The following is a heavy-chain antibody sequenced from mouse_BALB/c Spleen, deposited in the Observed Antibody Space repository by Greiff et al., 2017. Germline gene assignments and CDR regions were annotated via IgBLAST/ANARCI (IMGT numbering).Heavy chain of an antibody. Sequence: EVKLMESGPELVKPGASVKISCKASGYSFTGYFMNWVKQSHGKSLEWIGRINPYNGDTFYNQKFKGKATLTVDKSSSTAHMELLSLTSEDSAVYYCGRFSDYGGEYYFDYWGQGTTLTVSS. D-gene: IGHD2-4*01. CDR2: INPYNGDT. V-gene: IGHV1-37*01. J-gene: IGHJ2*01. CDR3: GRFSDYGGEYYFDY. CDR1: GYSFTGYF.